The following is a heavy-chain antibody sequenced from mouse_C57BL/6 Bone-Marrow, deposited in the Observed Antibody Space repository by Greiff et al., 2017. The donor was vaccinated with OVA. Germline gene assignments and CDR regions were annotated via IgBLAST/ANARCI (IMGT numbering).Heavy chain of an antibody. CDR2: YPGSGNTY. D-gene: IGHD2-4*01. V-gene: IGHV1-83*01. CDR3: RSDYDLSWFAY. Sequence: VQRVESGPELVKPGASVKMSCKASGYTFTDYYMHWVKQKPGKGLEWIGEIYPGSGNTYYNEKFKGKATLTADTSSSTAYMQLSSLTSEDSAVYFCARSDYDLSWFAYWGQGTLVTVSA. J-gene: IGHJ3*01. CDR1: YTFTDYYM.